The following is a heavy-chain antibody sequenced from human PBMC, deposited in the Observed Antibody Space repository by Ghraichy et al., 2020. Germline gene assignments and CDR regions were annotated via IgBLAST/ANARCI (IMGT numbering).Heavy chain of an antibody. Sequence: ASVKVSCKASGYTFTSYDINWVRQATGQGLEWMGWMNPNSGNTGYAQKFQGRVTMTRNTSISTAYMELSSLRPEDTAVYYCARGALSQNPHFQHWGQGTLVTVSS. CDR1: GYTFTSYD. J-gene: IGHJ1*01. D-gene: IGHD3-9*01. CDR3: ARGALSQNPHFQH. CDR2: MNPNSGNT. V-gene: IGHV1-8*01.